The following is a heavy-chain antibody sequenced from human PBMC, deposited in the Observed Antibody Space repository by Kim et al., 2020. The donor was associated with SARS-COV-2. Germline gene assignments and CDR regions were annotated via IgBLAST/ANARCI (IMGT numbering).Heavy chain of an antibody. CDR1: GFTFSSYA. J-gene: IGHJ6*02. D-gene: IGHD6-19*01. CDR3: AKRLSQRAQWLVGMDV. V-gene: IGHV3-23*01. Sequence: GGSLRLSCAASGFTFSSYAMSWVRQAPGKGLEWVSAISGSGGSTYYADSVKGRFTISRDNSKNTLYLQMNSLRAEDTAVYYCAKRLSQRAQWLVGMDVWGQGTTVTVSS. CDR2: ISGSGGST.